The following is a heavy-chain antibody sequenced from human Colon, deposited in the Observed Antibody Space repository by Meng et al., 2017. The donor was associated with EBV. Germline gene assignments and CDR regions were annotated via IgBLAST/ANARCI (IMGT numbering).Heavy chain of an antibody. V-gene: IGHV4-39*01. CDR2: VRYSGTA. Sequence: QLQLQESGPGLVKPSETLSLTCTVAGGSLDNSYYFWDWIRQPPGKGLEWIGSVRYSGTAYYNPSLTSRVTISVDTSKNQFSLNLSSLTAADTAVYYCARHVYGDSYGFWGQGTLVTVSS. CDR3: ARHVYGDSYGF. D-gene: IGHD4-17*01. J-gene: IGHJ4*02. CDR1: GGSLDNSYYF.